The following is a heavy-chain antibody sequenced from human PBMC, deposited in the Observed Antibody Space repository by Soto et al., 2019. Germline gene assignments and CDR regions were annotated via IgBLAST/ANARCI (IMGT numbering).Heavy chain of an antibody. V-gene: IGHV1-69*13. CDR3: ARGRTPGRGYSSSWWGPSGGAFDI. CDR1: GGTFSSYA. D-gene: IGHD6-13*01. J-gene: IGHJ3*02. CDR2: IIPIFGTA. Sequence: SVKVSCKASGGTFSSYAISWVRQAPGQGLEWMGGIIPIFGTANYAQKFQGRVTITAHESTSTAYMELSSLRSEDTAVYYCARGRTPGRGYSSSWWGPSGGAFDIWGQGTMVTVSS.